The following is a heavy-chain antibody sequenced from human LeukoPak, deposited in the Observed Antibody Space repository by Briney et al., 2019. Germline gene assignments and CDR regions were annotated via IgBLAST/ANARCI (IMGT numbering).Heavy chain of an antibody. V-gene: IGHV4-34*01. CDR3: ARGGSKYSSSWYRWFDP. CDR2: INHSGST. Sequence: SETLSLTCAVYGGSFSGYYWSWIRQPPGKELEWIGEINHSGSTNYNPSLKSRVTISVDTSKNQFSLKLSSVTAADTAVYYCARGGSKYSSSWYRWFDPWGQGTLVTVSS. D-gene: IGHD6-13*01. CDR1: GGSFSGYY. J-gene: IGHJ5*02.